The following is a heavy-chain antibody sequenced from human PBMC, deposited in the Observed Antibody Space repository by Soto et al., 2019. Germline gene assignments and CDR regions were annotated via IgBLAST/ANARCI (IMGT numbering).Heavy chain of an antibody. CDR1: GYTFTSYD. CDR3: ARGHNPHYDFWSGYYPFDY. D-gene: IGHD3-3*01. Sequence: GASVKVSCKASGYTFTSYDINWVRQATGQGLEWMGWMNPNSGNTGYAQKFQGRVTMTRNTSISTAYMELSSLRSEDTAVYYCARGHNPHYDFWSGYYPFDYWGQGTLVTVSS. CDR2: MNPNSGNT. J-gene: IGHJ4*02. V-gene: IGHV1-8*01.